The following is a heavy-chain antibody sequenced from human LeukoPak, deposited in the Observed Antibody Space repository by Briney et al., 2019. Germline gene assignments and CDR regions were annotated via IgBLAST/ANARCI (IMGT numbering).Heavy chain of an antibody. J-gene: IGHJ4*02. V-gene: IGHV4-34*01. CDR2: ISHGEIT. CDR1: DGSLINYY. CDR3: GIFMDVVPGSMS. Sequence: PSETLSLTCGVYDGSLINYYCHWIRQAPGKGLEWIGEISHGEITKHNPSLKSRVTMSQDTSKRQFSLKMNSMTAADTGVYYCGIFMDVVPGSMSWGLGTLVTVSS. D-gene: IGHD2-2*01.